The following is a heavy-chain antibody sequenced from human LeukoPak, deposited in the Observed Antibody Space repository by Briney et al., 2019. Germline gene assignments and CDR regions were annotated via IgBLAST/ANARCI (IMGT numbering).Heavy chain of an antibody. CDR1: GFTFSSYA. Sequence: GGSLRLSCAASGFTFSSYAMHWVRQAPGKGLEYVSAISSNGGSTYYANSVKGRFTISRDNSKNTLYLQMGSLGAEDMAVYYCARVGSEIAVAGTFDYWGQGTLVTVSS. D-gene: IGHD6-19*01. CDR2: ISSNGGST. J-gene: IGHJ4*02. V-gene: IGHV3-64*01. CDR3: ARVGSEIAVAGTFDY.